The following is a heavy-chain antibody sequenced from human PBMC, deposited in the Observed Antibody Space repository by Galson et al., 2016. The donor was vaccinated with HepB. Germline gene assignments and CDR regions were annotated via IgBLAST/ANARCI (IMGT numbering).Heavy chain of an antibody. CDR2: INDRSRSI. CDR1: GFTVSNNY. CDR3: ARDGDAYNFDY. J-gene: IGHJ4*02. V-gene: IGHV3-48*02. D-gene: IGHD5-24*01. Sequence: SLRLSCAVSGFTVSNNYMSWVRQAPGKGLEWVAYINDRSRSIFYAASVKGRFTISRDNAENTLYLQLAGLRDEDTAVYYCARDGDAYNFDYWGQGTLVTVSS.